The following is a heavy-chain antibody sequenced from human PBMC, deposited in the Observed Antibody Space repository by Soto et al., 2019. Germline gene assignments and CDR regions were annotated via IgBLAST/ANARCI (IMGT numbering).Heavy chain of an antibody. CDR2: IYPGDSDT. J-gene: IGHJ6*02. Sequence: GESLKIFCKGSGYRFTSNLIVWVRQMPGKGLDWMGSIYPGDSDTRYSPSFQGQVTISVDKTISTAYLQWSSLKALYTAMYYCASQGVSPYGMDVWGERT. CDR3: ASQGVSPYGMDV. V-gene: IGHV5-51*01. CDR1: GYRFTSNL. D-gene: IGHD2-8*01.